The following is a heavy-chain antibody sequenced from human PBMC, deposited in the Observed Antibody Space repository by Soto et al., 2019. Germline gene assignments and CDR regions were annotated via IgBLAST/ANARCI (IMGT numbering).Heavy chain of an antibody. CDR2: INHSGST. CDR3: ARGGIAVAGWFDP. V-gene: IGHV4-34*01. Sequence: PSETLSLTCAVYGGSFSGYYWSWIRQPPGKGLEWIGEINHSGSTNYNPSLKSRVTISVDTSKNQFSLKLSSVTAADTAVYYCARGGIAVAGWFDPWGQGTLVTVSS. CDR1: GGSFSGYY. D-gene: IGHD6-19*01. J-gene: IGHJ5*02.